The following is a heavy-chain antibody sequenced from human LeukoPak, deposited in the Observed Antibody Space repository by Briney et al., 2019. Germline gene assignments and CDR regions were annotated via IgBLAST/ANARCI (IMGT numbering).Heavy chain of an antibody. D-gene: IGHD4-23*01. J-gene: IGHJ3*02. CDR1: GFTFDDYT. CDR3: ARGGYGANDDAFDI. CDR2: ISSSTNTI. V-gene: IGHV3-48*02. Sequence: PGGSLRLSCAASGFTFDDYTMHWVRQVPGKGLEWVSYISSSTNTIYYADSVKGRFTISRDNAKNSLFLQMNSLRDEDTAVYYCARGGYGANDDAFDIWGQGTMVTVSS.